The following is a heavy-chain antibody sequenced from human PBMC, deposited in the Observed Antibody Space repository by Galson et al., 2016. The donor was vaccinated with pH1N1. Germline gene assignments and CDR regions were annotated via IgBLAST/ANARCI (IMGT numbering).Heavy chain of an antibody. CDR2: ITSGSGGI. V-gene: IGHV3-48*01. CDR3: TRCANGPLDFWVFDL. J-gene: IGHJ2*01. CDR1: GFSFSSYT. D-gene: IGHD3-3*01. Sequence: SLRLSCAASGFSFSSYTMNWVRQAPGKALEWLSHITSGSGGINYADSVKGRFTISRDNAKNSLFLEIDSLRAEDTAVHYCTRCANGPLDFWVFDLWGRGTLVSVSP.